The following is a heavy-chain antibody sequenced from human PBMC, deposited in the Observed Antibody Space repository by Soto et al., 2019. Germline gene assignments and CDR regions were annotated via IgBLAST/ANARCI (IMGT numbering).Heavy chain of an antibody. J-gene: IGHJ5*02. Sequence: QVQLVESGGGVVQPGRSLRLSCAASGLTFSSYAMNWVRQAPGKGLEWVAVISYDGSNKYYADPVKGRFTISRDNSKNTLYLQMNRLRVEDTAAYYCAGSEGVVGVRSRWFDPWGQGTLVTVSS. V-gene: IGHV3-30-3*01. CDR1: GLTFSSYA. CDR2: ISYDGSNK. CDR3: AGSEGVVGVRSRWFDP. D-gene: IGHD1-26*01.